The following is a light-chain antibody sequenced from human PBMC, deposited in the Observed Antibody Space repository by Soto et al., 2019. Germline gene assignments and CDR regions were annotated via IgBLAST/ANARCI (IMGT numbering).Light chain of an antibody. CDR3: CSYAGSSTLV. V-gene: IGLV2-23*01. J-gene: IGLJ2*01. CDR1: SSDVGSYKF. Sequence: QSVLTQPASVSGSPGQSITISCTGTSSDVGSYKFVSWYLQHPVKAPKLMIYEGSKRPSGVSNRFSGSKSGNTASLTISGLQAEDEADYYCCSYAGSSTLVFGGGTKLTVL. CDR2: EGS.